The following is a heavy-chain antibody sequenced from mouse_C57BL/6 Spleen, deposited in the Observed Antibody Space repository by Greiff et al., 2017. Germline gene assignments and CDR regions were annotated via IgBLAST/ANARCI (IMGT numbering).Heavy chain of an antibody. CDR2: ISGGGGNT. CDR1: GFTFSSYT. J-gene: IGHJ1*03. Sequence: EVQLVESGGGLVKPGGSLKLSCAASGFTFSSYTMSWVRQTPEKRLEWVATISGGGGNTYYPDSVKGRFTISRDNAKNTLYLKMSRLRSEDTALYYCARHAEYDGSSYDWYFDVWGTGTTVTVSS. D-gene: IGHD1-1*01. CDR3: ARHAEYDGSSYDWYFDV. V-gene: IGHV5-9*01.